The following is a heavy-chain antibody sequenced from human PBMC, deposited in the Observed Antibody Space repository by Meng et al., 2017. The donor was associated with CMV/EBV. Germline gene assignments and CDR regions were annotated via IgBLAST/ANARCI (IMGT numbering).Heavy chain of an antibody. CDR3: AKGAGWYGSGTFDN. V-gene: IGHV3-43*01. D-gene: IGHD3-10*01. CDR1: GFTFGEYP. Sequence: GESLKISCAASGFTFGEYPMHWVRQVPGKGLQWVSLINRDGRDIKYEDSVQGRFTISRDNSKNSPYLQMNSVRVEDTALYYCAKGAGWYGSGTFDNWGQGTLVTVSS. CDR2: INRDGRDI. J-gene: IGHJ4*02.